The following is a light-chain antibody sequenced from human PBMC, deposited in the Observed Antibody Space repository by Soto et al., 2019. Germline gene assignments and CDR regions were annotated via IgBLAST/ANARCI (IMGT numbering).Light chain of an antibody. V-gene: IGKV3-11*01. CDR1: QNVANY. Sequence: EIVLTQSPVTLSVSPGERATLSGRASQNVANYLDWYQQKPGQAPRLLIYESSNRATGIAARFSGSGSGTDFTLTISSLEPEDFAVYYCQHYNSYSEAFGQGTKVDIK. J-gene: IGKJ1*01. CDR3: QHYNSYSEA. CDR2: ESS.